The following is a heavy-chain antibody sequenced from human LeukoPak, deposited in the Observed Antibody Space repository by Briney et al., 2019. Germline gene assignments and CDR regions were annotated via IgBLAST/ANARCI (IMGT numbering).Heavy chain of an antibody. V-gene: IGHV3-15*01. CDR2: IKSKTDGGTT. CDR1: GFTFSNAW. Sequence: GGSLRLSCAASGFTFSNAWMSWVRQAPGKGLEWVGRIKSKTDGGTTDYAAPVKGRFTISRDDSKNTLYLQMNSLKTEDTAVYYCTTDLAAAIPRAGYWGQGTLVTVSS. J-gene: IGHJ4*02. CDR3: TTDLAAAIPRAGY. D-gene: IGHD2-15*01.